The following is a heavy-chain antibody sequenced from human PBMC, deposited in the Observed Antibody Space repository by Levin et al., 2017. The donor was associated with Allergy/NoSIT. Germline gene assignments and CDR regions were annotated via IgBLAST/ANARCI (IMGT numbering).Heavy chain of an antibody. V-gene: IGHV3-23*01. CDR1: GFTFSSYA. J-gene: IGHJ5*02. Sequence: GESLKISCAASGFTFSSYAINWVRQAPGKGLEWVSGISGSGGTTYYADSVKGRFTISRDNSKNTLYLQMNSLRAEDTAVYYCAKDRQRTNYDFWSGYDNWFDPWGQGTLVTVSS. D-gene: IGHD3-3*01. CDR3: AKDRQRTNYDFWSGYDNWFDP. CDR2: ISGSGGTT.